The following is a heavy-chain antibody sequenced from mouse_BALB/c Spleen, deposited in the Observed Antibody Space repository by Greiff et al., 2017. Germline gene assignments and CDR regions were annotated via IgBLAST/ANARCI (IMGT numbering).Heavy chain of an antibody. V-gene: IGHV1-18*01. Sequence: DVQLQESGPELVKPGASVKIPCKASGYTFTDYNMDWVKQSHGKSLEWIGDINPNNGGTIYNQKFKGKATLTVDKSSSTAYMELRSLTSEDTAVYYCARLGDYVFAYWGQGTLVTVSA. J-gene: IGHJ3*01. CDR3: ARLGDYVFAY. CDR2: INPNNGGT. D-gene: IGHD2-4*01. CDR1: GYTFTDYN.